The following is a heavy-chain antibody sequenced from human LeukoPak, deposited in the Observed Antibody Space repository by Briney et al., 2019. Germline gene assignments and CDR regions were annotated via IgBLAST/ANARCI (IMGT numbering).Heavy chain of an antibody. D-gene: IGHD3-22*01. J-gene: IGHJ4*02. CDR3: KTLGYHLDS. V-gene: IGHV3-48*03. Sequence: PGGSLRLSCAASGFDFGAYDMNWVRQAPGKGLEWVAYFAGSDTTTYYADSVKGRFIISRDNARNSLYLQMNSLRAEDTALYYCKTLGYHLDSWGQGSLVTASS. CDR1: GFDFGAYD. CDR2: FAGSDTTT.